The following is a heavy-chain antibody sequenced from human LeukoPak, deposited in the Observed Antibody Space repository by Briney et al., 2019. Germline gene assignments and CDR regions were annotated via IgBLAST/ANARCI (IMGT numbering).Heavy chain of an antibody. V-gene: IGHV3-74*01. J-gene: IGHJ4*02. CDR1: GFSFSAHW. Sequence: GGSLRLSCAASGFSFSAHWMHWVRQAPGKGLVWVAQINGDATATNYSGSVKGRFTISRDNAKNTVHLQMSTLTAEDTAVYYCAKDKWWGASDHWGQGSLVTVSS. CDR3: AKDKWWGASDH. D-gene: IGHD2-8*01. CDR2: INGDATAT.